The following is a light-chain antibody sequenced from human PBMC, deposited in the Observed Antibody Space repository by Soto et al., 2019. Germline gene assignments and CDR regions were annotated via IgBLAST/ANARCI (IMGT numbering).Light chain of an antibody. V-gene: IGKV1-39*01. CDR3: QHSYSSPRT. CDR2: AAS. Sequence: DIQMTQSPSSLSASVGDRVTITCRASQKMNNYVNWYQQKPGKAPTLLIYAASTLQSGVPSRFSGSGSGTDFNITISSLQPEDFAAYYFQHSYSSPRTFGQGTKVEIK. CDR1: QKMNNY. J-gene: IGKJ1*01.